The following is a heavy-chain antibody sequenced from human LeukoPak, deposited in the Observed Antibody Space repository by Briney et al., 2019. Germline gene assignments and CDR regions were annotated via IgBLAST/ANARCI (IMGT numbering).Heavy chain of an antibody. J-gene: IGHJ4*02. CDR1: GGSFSGYY. D-gene: IGHD6-13*01. Sequence: SETLSLTCAVYGGSFSGYYWSWLRQPPGRGLEWLGEINHSGSTNYNPSLKSRVTISVDTSKNQFSLKLSSVTAADTAVYYCARGFYSSSWYFSPKFDYWGQGTLVTVSS. V-gene: IGHV4-34*01. CDR3: ARGFYSSSWYFSPKFDY. CDR2: INHSGST.